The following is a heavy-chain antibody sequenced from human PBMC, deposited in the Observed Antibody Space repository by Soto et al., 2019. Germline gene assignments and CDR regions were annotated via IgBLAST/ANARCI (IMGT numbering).Heavy chain of an antibody. V-gene: IGHV3-23*01. D-gene: IGHD2-21*02. CDR3: ALPSCGGDCYSPFDY. J-gene: IGHJ4*02. CDR2: ISGSGGTT. Sequence: EVQLLESGGGLVQPGGSLRISCLASGFTFSRNAMSWVRQAPGKGLEWVSAISGSGGTTFYADSVKGRFAVSRDKSENTVFLQMNRLRTEDTAVYYCALPSCGGDCYSPFDYWGQGTLVTVSS. CDR1: GFTFSRNA.